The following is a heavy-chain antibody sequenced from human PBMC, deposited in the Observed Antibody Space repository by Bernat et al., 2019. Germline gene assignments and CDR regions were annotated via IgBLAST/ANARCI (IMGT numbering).Heavy chain of an antibody. J-gene: IGHJ5*02. D-gene: IGHD6-13*01. CDR3: ARSRVYGNGFDP. V-gene: IGHV3-23*01. CDR1: GFTFSSYA. Sequence: EVQLLESGGGLVQPGGSLRLSCAASGFTFSSYAMSWVRQAPGKGLEWVSAISGSGGSTYYADSVKGRFTISRDNSKNTLYLQMNSLRAEDTAVYYCARSRVYGNGFDPWGQGTLVTSSS. CDR2: ISGSGGST.